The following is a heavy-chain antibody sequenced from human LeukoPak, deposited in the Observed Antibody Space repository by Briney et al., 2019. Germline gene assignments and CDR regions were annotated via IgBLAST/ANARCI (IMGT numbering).Heavy chain of an antibody. J-gene: IGHJ3*02. Sequence: GGSLRLSCAASGFIFSSYWMSWVRQAPGKGLEWVANIKQDGSEKYYVDSVKGRFTISRDNAKNSLYLQMNSLRAEDMAVYYCATAPGSGWYEDAFDIWGQGTMVTVSS. CDR3: ATAPGSGWYEDAFDI. CDR1: GFIFSSYW. CDR2: IKQDGSEK. V-gene: IGHV3-7*01. D-gene: IGHD6-19*01.